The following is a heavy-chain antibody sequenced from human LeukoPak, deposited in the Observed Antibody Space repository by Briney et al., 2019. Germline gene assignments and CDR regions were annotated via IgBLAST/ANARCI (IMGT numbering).Heavy chain of an antibody. J-gene: IGHJ1*01. CDR2: INPNSGGT. V-gene: IGHV1-2*04. CDR3: AREGIAAAGTRVNFQL. Sequence: SSVTVSCKASGYTFTCYYMHWVRQPPGQGLEWMGWINPNSGGTNYAQKFHGWVTMTRDTSISTAYMELSRLSADDTAVYYCAREGIAAAGTRVNFQLWGQGTLVTVSS. D-gene: IGHD6-13*01. CDR1: GYTFTCYY.